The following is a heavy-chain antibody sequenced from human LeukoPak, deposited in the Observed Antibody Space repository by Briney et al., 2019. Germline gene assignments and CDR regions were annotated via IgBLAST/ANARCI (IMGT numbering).Heavy chain of an antibody. J-gene: IGHJ4*02. V-gene: IGHV3-48*03. Sequence: GALRLSCAASGFTFSSYEMNWVRQAPGKGLEWVSYISSSGRSIYSADSVKGRFTISRDNAKNSLYLQMNSLRAEDTAVYYCARLDSSGFDYWGQGTLVTVSS. CDR2: ISSSGRSI. D-gene: IGHD3-22*01. CDR1: GFTFSSYE. CDR3: ARLDSSGFDY.